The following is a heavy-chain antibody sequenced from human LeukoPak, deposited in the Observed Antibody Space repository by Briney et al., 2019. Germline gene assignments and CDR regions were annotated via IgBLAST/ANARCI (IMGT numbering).Heavy chain of an antibody. CDR1: GGSFSGYY. CDR3: ARGSRGYYSFDY. V-gene: IGHV4-34*01. J-gene: IGHJ4*02. D-gene: IGHD3-10*01. CDR2: INHSGST. Sequence: SETLSLTCAVYGGSFSGYYWSWIRQPPGKGLEWIGEINHSGSTNYNPSLKSRVTISVDTSRNQFSLKLSSVTAADTAVYYCARGSRGYYSFDYWGQGTLVTVSS.